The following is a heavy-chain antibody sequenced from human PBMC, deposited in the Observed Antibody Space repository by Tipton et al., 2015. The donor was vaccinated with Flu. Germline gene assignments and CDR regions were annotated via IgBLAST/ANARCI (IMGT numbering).Heavy chain of an antibody. D-gene: IGHD2-15*01. CDR1: GYTFTSFG. CDR3: ARDRGNHNSWAYYYYYGMDV. CDR2: ISAYNGNT. Sequence: QLVQSGAEVKKPGASVKVSCKASGYTFTSFGISWVRQAPGQGLEWMGWISAYNGNTNYAQKLQGRVTMTTDTSTSTAYMELRSLRSDDTAVYYCARDRGNHNSWAYYYYYGMDVWGQGTTVTVSS. J-gene: IGHJ6*02. V-gene: IGHV1-18*01.